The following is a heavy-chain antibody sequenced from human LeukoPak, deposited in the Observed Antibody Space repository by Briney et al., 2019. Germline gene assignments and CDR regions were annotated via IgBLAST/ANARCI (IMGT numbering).Heavy chain of an antibody. J-gene: IGHJ6*03. D-gene: IGHD6-13*01. CDR3: ARGGTAAAGTYYYYYYMDV. CDR1: GGSISSGSYY. CDR2: IYTSGST. Sequence: SETLSLTCTVSGGSISSGSYYWSWIRQPAGKGLEWIGRIYTSGSTNYNPSLKSRVTISVDTSKNQFSLKLSSVTAADTAVYYCARGGTAAAGTYYYYYYMDVWGKGTTVTISS. V-gene: IGHV4-61*02.